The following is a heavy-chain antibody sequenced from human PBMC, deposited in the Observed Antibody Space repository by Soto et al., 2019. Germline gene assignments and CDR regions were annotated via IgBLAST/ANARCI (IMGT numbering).Heavy chain of an antibody. CDR3: ARADDFSDRLDY. J-gene: IGHJ4*02. CDR2: IYYSGST. V-gene: IGHV4-30-4*01. D-gene: IGHD4-17*01. CDR1: GGSISSGDFY. Sequence: SETLCLTCTVSGGSISSGDFYWSWIRQPPGKGLELIGNIYYSGSTYYNPSLRSRAIMSVDTSQNQFSLKLSSLTAADTAVYFCARADDFSDRLDYWGQGALVTVSS.